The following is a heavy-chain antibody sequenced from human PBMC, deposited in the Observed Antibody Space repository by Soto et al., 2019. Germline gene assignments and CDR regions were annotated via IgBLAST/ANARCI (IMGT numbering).Heavy chain of an antibody. CDR3: ARGDYFDRRFDY. D-gene: IGHD3-22*01. V-gene: IGHV3-7*03. CDR2: IKQDESEK. CDR1: GFTFESYW. J-gene: IGHJ4*02. Sequence: EVQLVESGGDWVQPGGSLRLSCAVSGFTFESYWMSWVRQAPGKGLEWVATIKQDESEKYYVDSVKCRFTVSRDNAKNSLYLQMNSLRAEDTAVYYCARGDYFDRRFDYWGQGTLVTVSS.